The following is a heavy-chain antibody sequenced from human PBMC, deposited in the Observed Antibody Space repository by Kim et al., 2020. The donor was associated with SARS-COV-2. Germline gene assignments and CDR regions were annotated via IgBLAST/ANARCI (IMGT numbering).Heavy chain of an antibody. D-gene: IGHD4-4*01. CDR2: IYYSGST. Sequence: SETLSLTCTVSGGSISSSSYYWGWIRQPPGKGLEWIGSIYYSGSTYYNPSLKSRVTISVDTSKNQFSLKLSSVTAADTAVYYCARTIDSNYDWFDPWGQGTLVTVSS. J-gene: IGHJ5*02. CDR3: ARTIDSNYDWFDP. CDR1: GGSISSSSYY. V-gene: IGHV4-39*01.